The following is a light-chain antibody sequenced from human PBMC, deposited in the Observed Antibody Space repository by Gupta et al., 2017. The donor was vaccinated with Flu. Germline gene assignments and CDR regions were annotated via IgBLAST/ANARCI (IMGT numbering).Light chain of an antibody. Sequence: SYKVTQPPSVSVSPGQTASIACSGDKLGNKYVCWYQQRPGQSPVLLVYQDSKRPSGIPERFSGSNSGNIATLTISGTQAMDEADYYCLVWDSSTGVFGTGTKVTVL. CDR2: QDS. CDR3: LVWDSSTGV. V-gene: IGLV3-1*01. CDR1: KLGNKY. J-gene: IGLJ1*01.